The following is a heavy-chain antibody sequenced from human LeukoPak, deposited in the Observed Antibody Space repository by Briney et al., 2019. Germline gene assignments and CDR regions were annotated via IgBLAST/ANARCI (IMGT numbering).Heavy chain of an antibody. V-gene: IGHV3-7*01. CDR2: INQDGSKI. Sequence: GGSLRLSCAASGFTFSTYWMTWVRQAPGKGLEWVANINQDGSKINYVDSVKGRFTISRDNAKNSLYLQMNSLRAEDTAVYYCARGARIRYCSGGSCVYFDYWGQGTLVTVSS. J-gene: IGHJ4*02. CDR3: ARGARIRYCSGGSCVYFDY. CDR1: GFTFSTYW. D-gene: IGHD2-15*01.